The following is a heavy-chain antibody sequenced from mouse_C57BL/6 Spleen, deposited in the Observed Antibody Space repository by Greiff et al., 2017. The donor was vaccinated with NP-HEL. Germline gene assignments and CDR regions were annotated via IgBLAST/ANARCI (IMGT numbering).Heavy chain of an antibody. CDR2: IYPGGGST. D-gene: IGHD1-1*01. Sequence: VQLQQSGPELVKPGASVKLSCKASGYTFTSYDINWVKQRPGQGLEWIGWIYPGGGSTKYIEKFKGKATLTVDTSSSTVYMELHRLTSEDSAVYFCARDDYGSSPAYWGQGTLLTVSA. CDR3: ARDDYGSSPAY. CDR1: GYTFTSYD. J-gene: IGHJ3*01. V-gene: IGHV1-85*01.